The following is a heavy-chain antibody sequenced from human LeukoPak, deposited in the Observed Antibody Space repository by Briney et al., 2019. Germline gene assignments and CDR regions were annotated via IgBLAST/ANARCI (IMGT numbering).Heavy chain of an antibody. Sequence: GGSLRLSCAASGFTFSSYGMHWVRQAPGKGLEWVAVIWYDGSNKYYADSVKGRFTISRDNSKNTLYLQMNSLRAEDTAVYYCAREWSYYDSSGYYTGCYFDYWGQGTLVTVSS. CDR3: AREWSYYDSSGYYTGCYFDY. V-gene: IGHV3-33*01. CDR2: IWYDGSNK. CDR1: GFTFSSYG. D-gene: IGHD3-22*01. J-gene: IGHJ4*02.